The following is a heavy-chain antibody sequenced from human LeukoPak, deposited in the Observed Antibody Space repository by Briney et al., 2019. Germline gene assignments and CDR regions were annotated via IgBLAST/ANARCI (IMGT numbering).Heavy chain of an antibody. J-gene: IGHJ3*02. CDR2: IYYSGST. CDR3: GREAFDI. CDR1: GGSISSYY. Sequence: KPSETLSLTCTVSGGSISSYYWSWIRQPPGKGLEWIGYIYYSGSTNYNPSLKSRVTISVDASMNQFSLKLSSVTAADTAVYYCGREAFDIWGQGTMVTVSS. V-gene: IGHV4-59*01.